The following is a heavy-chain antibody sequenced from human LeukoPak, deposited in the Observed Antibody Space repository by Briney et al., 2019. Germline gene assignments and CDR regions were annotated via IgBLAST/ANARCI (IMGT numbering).Heavy chain of an antibody. CDR2: IKQDGSGK. CDR3: ARDSPLAYYYDSSGYYIV. D-gene: IGHD3-22*01. CDR1: GFTFSSYW. J-gene: IGHJ4*02. Sequence: GGSLRLSCAASGFTFSSYWMSWVRQAPGKGLEWVANIKQDGSGKYYVDSVKGRFTISRDNAKNSLYLEMNSLRAEDTAVYYCARDSPLAYYYDSSGYYIVWGQGTLVTVSS. V-gene: IGHV3-7*01.